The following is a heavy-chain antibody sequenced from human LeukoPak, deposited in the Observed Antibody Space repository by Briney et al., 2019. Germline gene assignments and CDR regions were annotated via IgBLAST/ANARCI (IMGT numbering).Heavy chain of an antibody. J-gene: IGHJ6*02. Sequence: ASVKASCKVSGYTLTELSMHWVRQAPGKGLEWMGGFDPEDGETIYAQKFQGRVTMTEDTSTDTAYMELSSLRSEDTAVYYCATVSALIAAAGTPDVWGQGTTVTVSS. CDR2: FDPEDGET. V-gene: IGHV1-24*01. CDR3: ATVSALIAAAGTPDV. CDR1: GYTLTELS. D-gene: IGHD6-13*01.